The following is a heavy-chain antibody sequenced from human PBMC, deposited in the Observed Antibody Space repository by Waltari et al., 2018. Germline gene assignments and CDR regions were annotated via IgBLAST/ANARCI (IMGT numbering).Heavy chain of an antibody. CDR1: GFPFGGHW. CDR3: AKECVDTAICDY. J-gene: IGHJ4*02. Sequence: EVQLVESGGGLVQPGGSLRLSCAASGFPFGGHWMHWVRQVPGKGLVWVSRINSDGTITAYAESVKGRFTISRDNAENTLYLHMSSLRAEDTAIYYCAKECVDTAICDYWSQGSLVTVSS. D-gene: IGHD5-18*01. V-gene: IGHV3-74*01. CDR2: INSDGTIT.